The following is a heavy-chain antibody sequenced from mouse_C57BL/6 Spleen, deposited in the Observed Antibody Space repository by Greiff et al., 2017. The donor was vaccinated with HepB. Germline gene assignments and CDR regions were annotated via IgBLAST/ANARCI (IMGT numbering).Heavy chain of an antibody. CDR2: ISYDGSN. Sequence: EVKLQESGPGLVKPSQSLSLTCSVTGYSITSGYYWNWIRQFPGNKLEWMGYISYDGSNNYNPSLKNRISITRDTSKNQFFLKLNSVTTEDTATYYGAREGGEGGFFDYWGQGTTLTVSS. J-gene: IGHJ2*01. V-gene: IGHV3-6*01. CDR1: GYSITSGYY. CDR3: AREGGEGGFFDY.